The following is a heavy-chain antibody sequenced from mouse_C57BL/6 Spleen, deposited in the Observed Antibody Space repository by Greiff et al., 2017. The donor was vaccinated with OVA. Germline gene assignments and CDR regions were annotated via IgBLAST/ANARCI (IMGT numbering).Heavy chain of an antibody. Sequence: VQLVESGPELVKPGASVKLSCKASGYTFTSYDINWVKQRPGPGLEWIGWIYPRDGSTKYNEKFKGKATLTVDTSSLTAYMELHSLTSDDAAVYFLARYRNYGYFDVWGTGTTVTVAS. J-gene: IGHJ1*03. CDR1: GYTFTSYD. CDR2: IYPRDGST. V-gene: IGHV1-85*01. D-gene: IGHD2-14*01. CDR3: ARYRNYGYFDV.